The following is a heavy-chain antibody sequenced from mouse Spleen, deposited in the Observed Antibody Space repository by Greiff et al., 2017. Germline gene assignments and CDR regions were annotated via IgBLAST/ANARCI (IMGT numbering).Heavy chain of an antibody. V-gene: IGHV5-4*01. Sequence: VESGGGLVKPGGSLKLSCAASGFTFSSYAMSWVRQTPEKRLEWVATISDGGSYTYYPDNVKGRFTISRDNAKNNLYLQMSHLKSEDTAMYYCARGVDSSGYWFAYWGQGTLVTVSA. CDR1: GFTFSSYA. D-gene: IGHD3-2*02. CDR3: ARGVDSSGYWFAY. J-gene: IGHJ3*01. CDR2: ISDGGSYT.